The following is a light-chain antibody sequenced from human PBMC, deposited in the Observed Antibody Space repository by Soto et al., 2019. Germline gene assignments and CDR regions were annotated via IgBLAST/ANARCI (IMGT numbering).Light chain of an antibody. CDR1: HSVSTN. Sequence: EIVMTQSPATLSVSPGERATLSCRASHSVSTNLAWYHQKPGQAPPLLIFGASTRATGIPARFSGSGSEIEFTLTISGLQAEDFVVYYCQQYNYWPPWTFGQGTKVEI. CDR3: QQYNYWPPWT. J-gene: IGKJ1*01. V-gene: IGKV3-15*01. CDR2: GAS.